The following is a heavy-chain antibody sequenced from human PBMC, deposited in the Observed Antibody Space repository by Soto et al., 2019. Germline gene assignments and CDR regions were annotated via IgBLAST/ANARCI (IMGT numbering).Heavy chain of an antibody. V-gene: IGHV1-69*12. CDR3: ARGQMTSTIAVARFDF. Sequence: QVQLVQSGAELKKPGSSVKVSCKASGGTFSSYAVSWVRQAPGQGLEWMGGILPIFGTTNRAQKFQDRVTFNADESTSSAYMKLSGLTPDDTAMYYCARGQMTSTIAVARFDFWGQGTLITVSS. CDR1: GGTFSSYA. CDR2: ILPIFGTT. J-gene: IGHJ4*02. D-gene: IGHD2-2*01.